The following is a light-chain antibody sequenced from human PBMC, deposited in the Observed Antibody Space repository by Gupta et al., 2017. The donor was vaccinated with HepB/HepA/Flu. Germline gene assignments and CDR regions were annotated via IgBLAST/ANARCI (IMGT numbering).Light chain of an antibody. J-gene: IGKJ4*01. V-gene: IGKV3-11*01. CDR3: QQRSNWPRVT. CDR2: DAS. CDR1: QSVSSY. Sequence: EIVLTQSPATLSLSPGESATLSCRASQSVSSYLAWYQQKPGQAPRLLIYDASNRATGIPARFSGSGSGTDFTLTISSLEPEDFAVYYCQQRSNWPRVTFGGGTKVEIK.